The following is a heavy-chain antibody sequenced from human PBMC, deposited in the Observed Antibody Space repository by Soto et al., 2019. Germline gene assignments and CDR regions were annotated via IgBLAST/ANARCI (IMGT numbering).Heavy chain of an antibody. CDR2: ISYDGSNK. CDR3: AREYSSSATHHKFYYYYYYGMDV. Sequence: QVQLVESGGGVVQPGRSLRLSCAASGFNFSSYAMHWVRQAPGKGLEWVAVISYDGSNKYYADSVKGRFTISRDNSKNTLYLQMNSLRAEDTAVYYCAREYSSSATHHKFYYYYYYGMDVWGQGTTVTVSS. CDR1: GFNFSSYA. D-gene: IGHD6-6*01. V-gene: IGHV3-30-3*01. J-gene: IGHJ6*02.